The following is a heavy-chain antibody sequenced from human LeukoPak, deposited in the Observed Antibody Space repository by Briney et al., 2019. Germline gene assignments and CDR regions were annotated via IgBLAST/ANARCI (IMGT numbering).Heavy chain of an antibody. Sequence: TGGSQSLFCAASGFTFDDYAMHWARQAPGKGLECVSGNIWYRGSIGYVDSVKGRFPINRDNAKNSLYLKMNSQRAEDRALYYCAKDGSHEIAVAGDYWGQGTMVSVCS. CDR1: GFTFDDYA. V-gene: IGHV3-9*01. CDR3: AKDGSHEIAVAGDY. D-gene: IGHD6-19*01. CDR2: NIWYRGSI. J-gene: IGHJ4*02.